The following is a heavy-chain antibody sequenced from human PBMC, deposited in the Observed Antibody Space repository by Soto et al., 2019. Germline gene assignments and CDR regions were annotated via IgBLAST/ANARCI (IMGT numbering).Heavy chain of an antibody. CDR3: ARLYCSSSTCDSWFDP. V-gene: IGHV1-69*13. Sequence: SVKVSCKASGGTFSSYAISWVRQAPGQGLEWMGGIIPIFGTANYAQKFQGRVTITADESTSTAYMELSSLRSEDTAMYYCARLYCSSSTCDSWFDPWGQGTLVTVSS. CDR2: IIPIFGTA. CDR1: GGTFSSYA. D-gene: IGHD2-2*01. J-gene: IGHJ5*02.